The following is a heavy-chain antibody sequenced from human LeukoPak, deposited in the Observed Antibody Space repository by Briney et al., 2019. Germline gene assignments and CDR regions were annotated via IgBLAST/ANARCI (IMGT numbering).Heavy chain of an antibody. CDR2: INHSGST. D-gene: IGHD3-22*01. Sequence: SETLSLTCAVYGGSFSSYYWSWIRQPPGKGLEWIGEINHSGSTNYNPSLKSRVTISVDTSKNQFSLKLSSVTAADTAVYYCARGGDSSGYHEGFYFDYWDQGTLVTVSS. J-gene: IGHJ4*02. CDR3: ARGGDSSGYHEGFYFDY. CDR1: GGSFSSYY. V-gene: IGHV4-34*01.